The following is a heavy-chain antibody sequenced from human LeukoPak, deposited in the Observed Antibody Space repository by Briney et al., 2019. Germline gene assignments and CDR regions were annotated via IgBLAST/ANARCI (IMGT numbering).Heavy chain of an antibody. J-gene: IGHJ4*02. CDR2: IYSGGNT. Sequence: GGSLGPSWPPSGLPVVSTYMSWVGKPPGKGLEWVSVIYSGGNTYYADSVKGRFTISRDNSKNTLYLQMNSLRAEDTAVYYCAGSLAYCGGDCRLGDYWGQGTLVTVSS. V-gene: IGHV3-66*01. CDR1: GLPVVSTY. D-gene: IGHD2-21*02. CDR3: AGSLAYCGGDCRLGDY.